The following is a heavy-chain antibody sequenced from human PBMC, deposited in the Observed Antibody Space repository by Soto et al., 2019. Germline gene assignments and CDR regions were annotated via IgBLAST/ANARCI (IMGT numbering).Heavy chain of an antibody. J-gene: IGHJ4*02. CDR2: IFPSGTT. CDR3: ARGREFDS. CDR1: GGSLTSGTYS. Sequence: TSETLSLTCAVSGGSLTSGTYSWNWIRQPPGKGLEWIGYIFPSGTTYYSPSLKSRVSISIDVSKNQFSLNLRSLTAADTAVYYCARGREFDSWGQGTLVTVSS. V-gene: IGHV4-30-2*01.